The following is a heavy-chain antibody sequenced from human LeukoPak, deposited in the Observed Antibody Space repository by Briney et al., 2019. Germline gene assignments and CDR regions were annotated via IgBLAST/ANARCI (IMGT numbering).Heavy chain of an antibody. J-gene: IGHJ4*02. CDR1: GFTFDDFG. V-gene: IGHV3-20*04. CDR2: INWNGGST. CDR3: ARFREGTTHFDY. Sequence: AGSLRFSCAASGFTFDDFGMSWLRQPPGKGLEWVSGINWNGGSTGYADSVKGRFTISRDNTKNSLYLQMNSLRAEDTALYYCARFREGTTHFDYWGQGTLVTVSS. D-gene: IGHD1-7*01.